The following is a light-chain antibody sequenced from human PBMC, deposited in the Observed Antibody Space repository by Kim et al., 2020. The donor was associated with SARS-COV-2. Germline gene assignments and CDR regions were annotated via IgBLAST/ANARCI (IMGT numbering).Light chain of an antibody. J-gene: IGLJ2*01. Sequence: AVGQTARITCGGNNIGSKNVHWYQQKPGQAPVLVIYRDSNRPSGIPERFSGSNSGNTATLTISRAQAGDEADYYCQVWDSSTACVVFGGGTQLTVL. CDR1: NIGSKN. V-gene: IGLV3-9*01. CDR3: QVWDSSTACVV. CDR2: RDS.